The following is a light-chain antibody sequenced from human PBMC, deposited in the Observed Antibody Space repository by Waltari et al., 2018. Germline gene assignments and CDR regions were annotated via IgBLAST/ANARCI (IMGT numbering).Light chain of an antibody. CDR3: SSYAGSNNFVV. Sequence: QSALTQPPSASGSPGQSVTISCTGTSSDVGGYHYVSWYQQHPGKPPKLMIYEVSKRPAGVPDRFSGSKSGNTASLTVSGLQAEDEADYYCSSYAGSNNFVVFGGGTKLTVL. V-gene: IGLV2-8*01. CDR2: EVS. CDR1: SSDVGGYHY. J-gene: IGLJ2*01.